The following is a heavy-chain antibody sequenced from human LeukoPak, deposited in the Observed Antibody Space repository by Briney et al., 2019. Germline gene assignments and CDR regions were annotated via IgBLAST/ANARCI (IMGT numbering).Heavy chain of an antibody. J-gene: IGHJ4*02. CDR2: IIPIFGTA. D-gene: IGHD3-22*01. CDR3: ARVFYYDSSGYYYGCFDY. Sequence: VKVSCKASGGTFSSYAISWVRQAPGQGLEWMGGIIPIFGTANYAQKFQGRVTITADESTSTAYMELSSLRSEDTAVYYCARVFYYDSSGYYYGCFDYWGQGTLVTVSS. CDR1: GGTFSSYA. V-gene: IGHV1-69*01.